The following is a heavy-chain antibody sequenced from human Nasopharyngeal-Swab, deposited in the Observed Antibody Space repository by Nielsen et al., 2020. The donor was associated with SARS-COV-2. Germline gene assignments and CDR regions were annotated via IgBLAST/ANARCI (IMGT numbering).Heavy chain of an antibody. CDR2: IKGDGSDK. V-gene: IGHV3-74*01. D-gene: IGHD2-15*01. CDR3: ARAGVVAATEL. J-gene: IGHJ4*02. Sequence: GGSLRLSCAASGFTFSRHWMHWVRQAPGKGLAWVSRIKGDGSDKRYADSVKGRFTISRDNAKNSLYLQMNSLRAEDTAVYYCARAGVVAATELWGQGTLVTVSS. CDR1: GFTFSRHW.